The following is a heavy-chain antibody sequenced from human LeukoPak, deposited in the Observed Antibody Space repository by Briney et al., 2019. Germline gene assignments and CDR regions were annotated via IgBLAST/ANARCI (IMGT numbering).Heavy chain of an antibody. V-gene: IGHV3-30*02. Sequence: VGSLRLSCAASRFTFSGYGMHWVRQAPGKGLERVAFIRYDGSNKYYADSVKGRFTISRDNSKNTLYLQMNSLRAEDTAVYYCARDLKRRVYYDSSGSDDAFDIWGQGTMVTVSS. D-gene: IGHD3-22*01. J-gene: IGHJ3*02. CDR3: ARDLKRRVYYDSSGSDDAFDI. CDR1: RFTFSGYG. CDR2: IRYDGSNK.